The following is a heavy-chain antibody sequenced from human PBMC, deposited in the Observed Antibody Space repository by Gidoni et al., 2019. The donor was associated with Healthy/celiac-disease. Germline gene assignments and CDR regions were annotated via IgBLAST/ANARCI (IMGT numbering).Heavy chain of an antibody. D-gene: IGHD3-22*01. CDR1: GFTFSSYS. J-gene: IGHJ3*02. Sequence: EVQLVESGGGLVKPGGSLRLSCAASGFTFSSYSMNWVRQAPGKGLEWVSSISRSSSYIYYADSVKGRFTISRDNAKNSLYLQMNSLRAEDTAVYYCARVVFSMIAPRAFDIWGQGTMVTVSS. CDR3: ARVVFSMIAPRAFDI. CDR2: ISRSSSYI. V-gene: IGHV3-21*01.